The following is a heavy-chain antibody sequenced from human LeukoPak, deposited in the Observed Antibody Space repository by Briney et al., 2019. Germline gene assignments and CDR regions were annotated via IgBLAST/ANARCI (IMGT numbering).Heavy chain of an antibody. V-gene: IGHV3-7*01. CDR2: IKQDGSGE. CDR3: ARVRGGYCSSTTCYYAFDI. D-gene: IGHD2-2*01. J-gene: IGHJ3*02. CDR1: GFTFGSYW. Sequence: GGSLRLSCAASGFTFGSYWMSWVRQAPGKGLEWVANIKQDGSGEYYVDSVKGRFTISRDNAKNSLYLQMTSLRAEDTAVFYCARVRGGYCSSTTCYYAFDIWGQGTMVTVSS.